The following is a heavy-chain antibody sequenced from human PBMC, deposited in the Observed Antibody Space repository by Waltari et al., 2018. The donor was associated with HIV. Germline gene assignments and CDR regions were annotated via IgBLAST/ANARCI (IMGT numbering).Heavy chain of an antibody. CDR2: LSDSETS. J-gene: IGHJ5*02. V-gene: IGHV4-39*01. CDR3: AKQESYSYDSRGYHGVFRLDP. D-gene: IGHD6-25*01. CDR1: GGSLRTGDDYDF. Sequence: QLQLQESGPGLVKPSETLSLTCTVSGGSLRTGDDYDFWAWIRQPPGEGLEWIATLSDSETSFYNPALKSRITMSVDTAKNQFSLELSSVTAADTALYYCAKQESYSYDSRGYHGVFRLDPWGPGTLVTVSS.